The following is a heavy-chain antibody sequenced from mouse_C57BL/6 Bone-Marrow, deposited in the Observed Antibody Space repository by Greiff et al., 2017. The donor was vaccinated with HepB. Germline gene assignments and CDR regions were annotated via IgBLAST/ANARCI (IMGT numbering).Heavy chain of an antibody. CDR2: ISNGGGST. V-gene: IGHV5-12*01. Sequence: EVKLMESGGGLVQPGGSLKLSCAASGFTFSDYYMYWVRQTPEKRLEWVAYISNGGGSTYYPDTVKGRFTISRDNAKNTLYLQMSRLKSEDTAMYYCARPVYYGNWFAYWGQGTLVTVSA. CDR1: GFTFSDYY. J-gene: IGHJ3*01. CDR3: ARPVYYGNWFAY. D-gene: IGHD2-1*01.